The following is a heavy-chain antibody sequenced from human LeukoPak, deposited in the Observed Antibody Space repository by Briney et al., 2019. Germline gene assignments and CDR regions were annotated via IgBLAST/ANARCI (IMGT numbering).Heavy chain of an antibody. CDR3: ASSQRLPAASFDY. Sequence: SVKVSCKASGGTFSSYAISWVRQAPGQGLEWMGGIIPIFGTANYAQKFQGRVTITADESTSTAYMELSSLRSEDTAVYYCASSQRLPAASFDYWGQGTLVTVSS. D-gene: IGHD6-13*01. CDR2: IIPIFGTA. J-gene: IGHJ4*02. V-gene: IGHV1-69*13. CDR1: GGTFSSYA.